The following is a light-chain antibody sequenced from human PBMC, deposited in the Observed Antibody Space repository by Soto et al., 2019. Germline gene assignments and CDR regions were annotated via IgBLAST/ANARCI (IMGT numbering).Light chain of an antibody. CDR2: GAS. CDR3: QQYGSSPRT. CDR1: QSVSASY. J-gene: IGKJ1*01. V-gene: IGKV3-20*01. Sequence: EIVLTQSPGTLSLSPGERATLSCRASQSVSASYLAWYQLKPGQAPRLLIYGASSRATGIPGRISGSGSGTDFTLTISRLEPEDFAVYYCQQYGSSPRTFGQGPKVEIK.